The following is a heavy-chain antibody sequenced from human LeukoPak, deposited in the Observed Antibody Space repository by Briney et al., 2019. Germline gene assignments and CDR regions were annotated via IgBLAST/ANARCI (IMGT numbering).Heavy chain of an antibody. V-gene: IGHV1-46*01. CDR2: INPTGTRT. Sequence: ASVKVSCKASGYTFTSYYMHWVRQAPGQGLEWMGLINPTGTRTGYAQKFQGRVTMTRDMSTSTDYMELSSLRSEDTAIYYCARDNSVGDIAWWFDPWGQGTLVTVST. CDR3: ARDNSVGDIAWWFDP. CDR1: GYTFTSYY. J-gene: IGHJ5*02. D-gene: IGHD3-10*01.